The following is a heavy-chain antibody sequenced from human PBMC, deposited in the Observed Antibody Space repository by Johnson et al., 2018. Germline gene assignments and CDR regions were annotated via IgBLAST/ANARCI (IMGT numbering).Heavy chain of an antibody. J-gene: IGHJ3*02. Sequence: VQLVESGGGLVQXGGSLRLSCAASGFTFSSYAMSWVRQAPGKGLEWVSGISDSGGNTYYAASVKGRFTIPRDNSKNTLYRQMNSLRVEDTAVYYCATPKAMAMTDAFDIWGQGTMVTVSS. CDR2: ISDSGGNT. CDR1: GFTFSSYA. V-gene: IGHV3-23*04. D-gene: IGHD5-18*01. CDR3: ATPKAMAMTDAFDI.